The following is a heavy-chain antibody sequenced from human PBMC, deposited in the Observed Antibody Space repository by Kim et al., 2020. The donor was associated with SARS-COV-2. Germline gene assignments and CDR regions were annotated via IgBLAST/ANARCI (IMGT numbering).Heavy chain of an antibody. CDR2: ISGSGGST. J-gene: IGHJ5*02. V-gene: IGHV3-23*01. CDR3: AKDPSIAAAGHNWFDP. Sequence: GGSLRLSCAASGFTFSSYAMSWVRQAPGKGLEWVSAISGSGGSTYYADFVKGRFTISRDNSKNTLYLQMNSLRAEDTAVYYCAKDPSIAAAGHNWFDPWGQGTLVTVSS. CDR1: GFTFSSYA. D-gene: IGHD6-13*01.